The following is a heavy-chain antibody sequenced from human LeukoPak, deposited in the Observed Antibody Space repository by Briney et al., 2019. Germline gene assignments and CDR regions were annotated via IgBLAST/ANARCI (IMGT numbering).Heavy chain of an antibody. CDR1: GFSFTNYA. CDR3: ARRPVAAEYFQH. D-gene: IGHD6-25*01. Sequence: GGSLRLSCAGSGFSFTNYAMHWVRQAPGEGLEWVAVISYDESKIYYADSVKGRFTISRDLSTNTLYLQMNSLTTEDTAMYFCARRPVAAEYFQHWGQGTLVTVSS. J-gene: IGHJ1*01. CDR2: ISYDESKI. V-gene: IGHV3-30*03.